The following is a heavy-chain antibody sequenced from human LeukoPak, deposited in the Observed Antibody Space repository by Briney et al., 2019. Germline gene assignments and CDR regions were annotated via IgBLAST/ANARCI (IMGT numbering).Heavy chain of an antibody. D-gene: IGHD1-26*01. J-gene: IGHJ4*02. CDR1: GFTFSSYG. CDR3: AKDAGGSYYLGFDY. Sequence: PGRSLRLSCAASGFTFSSYGMHWVRQAPGKGLEWVAVISYDGSNKYYADSVKGRFTISRDNSKNTLYLQMNSLRAEDTAVYYCAKDAGGSYYLGFDYWGQGTLVTVSS. V-gene: IGHV3-30*18. CDR2: ISYDGSNK.